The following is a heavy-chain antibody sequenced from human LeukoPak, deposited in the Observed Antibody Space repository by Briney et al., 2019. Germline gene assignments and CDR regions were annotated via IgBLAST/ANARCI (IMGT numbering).Heavy chain of an antibody. V-gene: IGHV4-34*01. CDR3: ARRRGIAARPHAFDI. CDR2: IYHSGGA. D-gene: IGHD6-6*01. J-gene: IGHJ3*02. Sequence: SETLSLTCAVYGGSFSGYYWSWIRQPPGKGLEWIGQIYHSGGANYNPSLRSRVTISIDTSKNQLSLRLSSVTAADTAVYYCARRRGIAARPHAFDIWGQGTMVTVSS. CDR1: GGSFSGYY.